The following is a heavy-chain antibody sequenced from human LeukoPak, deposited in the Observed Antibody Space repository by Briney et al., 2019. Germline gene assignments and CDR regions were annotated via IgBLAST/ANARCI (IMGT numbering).Heavy chain of an antibody. CDR3: ARVVASTSIDF. J-gene: IGHJ4*02. D-gene: IGHD2-15*01. CDR2: IFHSGDV. Sequence: SETLSLTCIVSGYSIISDYFWGWVRQPPGKGPEWIGSIFHSGDVYYNPSLTSRVTLSVDPSNNRFSLKVTSVTAADTAIYYCARVVASTSIDFWGQGTLVTVSS. V-gene: IGHV4-38-2*02. CDR1: GYSIISDYF.